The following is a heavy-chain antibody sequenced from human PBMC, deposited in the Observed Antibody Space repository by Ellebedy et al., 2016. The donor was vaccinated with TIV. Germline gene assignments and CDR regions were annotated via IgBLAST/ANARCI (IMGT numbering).Heavy chain of an antibody. J-gene: IGHJ4*02. CDR3: ASRPTYYNWNFRYFDY. Sequence: SETLSLTXTVSGGSISSYYWSWIRQPAGKGLEWIGRIYSSGSTNYNPSLKSRVTMSVDTSKNQFSLKLSSVTAADTAVYYCASRPTYYNWNFRYFDYWGQGTLVTVSS. CDR2: IYSSGST. CDR1: GGSISSYY. D-gene: IGHD1-7*01. V-gene: IGHV4-4*07.